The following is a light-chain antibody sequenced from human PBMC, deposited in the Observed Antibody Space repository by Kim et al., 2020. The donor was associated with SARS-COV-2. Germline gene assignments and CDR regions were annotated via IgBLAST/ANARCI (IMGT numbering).Light chain of an antibody. V-gene: IGLV3-19*01. Sequence: LGQTIRITCQGDSLRSYYASWYQQKPGQAPVLVIYGKNNRPSGIPDRFSGSSSGNTASLTITGAQAEDEADYYCNSRDSSGNHHVVFGGGTKLTVL. CDR1: SLRSYY. CDR3: NSRDSSGNHHVV. J-gene: IGLJ2*01. CDR2: GKN.